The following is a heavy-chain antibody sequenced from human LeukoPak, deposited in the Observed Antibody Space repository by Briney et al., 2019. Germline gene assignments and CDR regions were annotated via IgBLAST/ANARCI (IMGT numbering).Heavy chain of an antibody. Sequence: PGGSLRLSCAASGFTFSDYYMSWIRQAPGKGLEWVSYISSSGSTIYYADSVKGRFTISRDNAKNSLYLQMNSLRAEDTAVYYCARKTLREQWLVNWYFDLWGXXXLXTVSS. CDR2: ISSSGSTI. CDR1: GFTFSDYY. CDR3: ARKTLREQWLVNWYFDL. D-gene: IGHD6-19*01. J-gene: IGHJ2*01. V-gene: IGHV3-11*01.